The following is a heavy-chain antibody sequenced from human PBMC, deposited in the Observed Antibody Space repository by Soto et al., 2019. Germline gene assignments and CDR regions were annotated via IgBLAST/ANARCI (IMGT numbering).Heavy chain of an antibody. V-gene: IGHV4-34*01. CDR3: ARGRGLLVATIVDY. CDR1: GGSFSGYY. D-gene: IGHD5-12*01. J-gene: IGHJ4*02. CDR2: INHSGST. Sequence: PSETLSLTCAVYGGSFSGYYWSWIRQPPGKGLEWIGEINHSGSTNYNPSPKSRVTTSEDTSKNQFSLKLSSVTAADTFVYYCARGRGLLVATIVDYWGQGTLVTVSS.